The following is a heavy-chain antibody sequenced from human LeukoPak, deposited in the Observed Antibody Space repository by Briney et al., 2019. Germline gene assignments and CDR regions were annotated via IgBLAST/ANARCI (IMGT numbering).Heavy chain of an antibody. CDR2: ICYSGST. CDR3: ARIDGCGGDCYFGYFDY. CDR1: GGSISSYY. V-gene: IGHV4-59*01. D-gene: IGHD2-21*02. Sequence: SETLSLTCTVSGGSISSYYWSWIRQPPGKGLEWIGYICYSGSTNYNPSLRSRVTISVDTSKNQFSLKLSSVTAADTAVYYCARIDGCGGDCYFGYFDYWGQGTLVTVSS. J-gene: IGHJ4*02.